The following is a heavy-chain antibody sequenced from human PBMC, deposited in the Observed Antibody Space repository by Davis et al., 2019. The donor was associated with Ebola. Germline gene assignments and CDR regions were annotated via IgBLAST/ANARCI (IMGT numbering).Heavy chain of an antibody. J-gene: IGHJ4*02. D-gene: IGHD6-6*01. CDR1: GYTFTSYY. V-gene: IGHV1-46*03. CDR3: TIPIKYSSSTPEFDY. CDR2: INPSGGST. Sequence: AASVKVSCKASGYTFTSYYMHWVRQAPGQGLEWMGIINPSGGSTSYAQKFQGRVTMTRDTSTSTVYMELSSLRSEDTAVYYCTIPIKYSSSTPEFDYWGQGTLVTVSS.